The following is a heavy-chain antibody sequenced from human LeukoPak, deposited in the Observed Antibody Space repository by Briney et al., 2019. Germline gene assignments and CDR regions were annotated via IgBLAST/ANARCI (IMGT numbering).Heavy chain of an antibody. V-gene: IGHV5-51*01. Sequence: GESLKISCKGSGYRFTSYWIAWVRQMPDKGLGWMGIIYPGGSDTRYSPSFQGQVTISADKSISTTFLQWSSLKASDTAIYYCARVYLDCSGGTCLDFDYWGQGTLVTVPS. CDR2: IYPGGSDT. CDR1: GYRFTSYW. J-gene: IGHJ4*02. D-gene: IGHD2-15*01. CDR3: ARVYLDCSGGTCLDFDY.